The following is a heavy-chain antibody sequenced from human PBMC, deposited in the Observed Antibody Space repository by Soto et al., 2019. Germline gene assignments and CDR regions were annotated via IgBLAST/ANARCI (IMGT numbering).Heavy chain of an antibody. CDR2: ISSSSSYI. Sequence: GGSLRLSCAASGFTFSSYSMNWVRQAPGKGLEWVSSISSSSSYIYYADSVKGRFTISRDNAKNSLYLQMNSLRAEDTAVYYCARDLRIDYSNPFDYWGQGTLVTVSS. CDR3: ARDLRIDYSNPFDY. J-gene: IGHJ4*02. D-gene: IGHD4-4*01. V-gene: IGHV3-21*01. CDR1: GFTFSSYS.